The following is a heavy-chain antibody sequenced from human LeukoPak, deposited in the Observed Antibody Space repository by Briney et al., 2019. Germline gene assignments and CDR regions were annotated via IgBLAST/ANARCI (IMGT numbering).Heavy chain of an antibody. CDR3: AKGRRRSSGYTGFDY. CDR1: GFTFSSYA. J-gene: IGHJ4*02. CDR2: ISSSGGST. V-gene: IGHV3-23*01. Sequence: GGSLRLSCAASGFTFSSYAMSWVRQAPGKGLEWVSGISSSGGSTVYADSVKGRFTISRDNFRNTVFLQMNSLRAEDTAVYYCAKGRRRSSGYTGFDYWGQGTLVTVSS. D-gene: IGHD3-22*01.